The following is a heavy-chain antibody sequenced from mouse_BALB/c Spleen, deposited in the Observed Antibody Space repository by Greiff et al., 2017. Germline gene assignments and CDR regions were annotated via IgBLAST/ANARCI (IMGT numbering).Heavy chain of an antibody. V-gene: IGHV5-6-4*01. J-gene: IGHJ2*01. Sequence: EVQLVESGGGLVKPGGSLKLSCAASGFTFSSYTMSLVRQTPEKRLAWVATISSGGSYTYYPDSVKGRFTISRDNAKNTLYLQMSSLKSEDTAMYYCTRDRGGLWGQGTTLTVSS. CDR2: ISSGGSYT. CDR1: GFTFSSYT. CDR3: TRDRGGL.